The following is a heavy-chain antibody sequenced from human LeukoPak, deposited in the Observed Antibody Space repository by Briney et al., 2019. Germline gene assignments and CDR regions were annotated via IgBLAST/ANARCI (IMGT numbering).Heavy chain of an antibody. CDR2: INWNGGST. Sequence: GGSLRPSCAASGFTFDDYGMSWVRQAPGKGLEWVSGINWNGGSTGYADSVKGRLTISRDNAKNSLYLQMNSLRAEDTALYYCARRVNMIVGFDIWGQGTMVTVSS. V-gene: IGHV3-20*04. D-gene: IGHD3-22*01. CDR3: ARRVNMIVGFDI. J-gene: IGHJ3*02. CDR1: GFTFDDYG.